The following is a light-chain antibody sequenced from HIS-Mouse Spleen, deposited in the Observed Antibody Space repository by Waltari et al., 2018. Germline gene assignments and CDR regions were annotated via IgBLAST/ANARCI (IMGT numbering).Light chain of an antibody. J-gene: IGLJ2*01. Sequence: QSALTQPPSASGSPGQSVTISCTGTSSDVGGYNYVSWYQQHPGKARKHRIYEVSKRPTGVPDRFPCSKSGNTASLTVSGLQAEDEADYYCSAYAGSNNLGVFGGGTKLTVL. CDR1: SSDVGGYNY. V-gene: IGLV2-8*01. CDR2: EVS. CDR3: SAYAGSNNLGV.